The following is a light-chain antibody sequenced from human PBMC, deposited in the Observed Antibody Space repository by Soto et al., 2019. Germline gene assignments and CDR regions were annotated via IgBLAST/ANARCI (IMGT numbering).Light chain of an antibody. Sequence: EIVLTQSPATLSLSPGERATLSCRASPSVTNFLAWYQQKPGQAPRLLIYGAFNGATGIPARFRGSGSGTDFTLTISSLEPEDSAIYYCQQRNIWPPVTFGQGTRLAIK. CDR3: QQRNIWPPVT. CDR2: GAF. V-gene: IGKV3-11*01. CDR1: PSVTNF. J-gene: IGKJ5*01.